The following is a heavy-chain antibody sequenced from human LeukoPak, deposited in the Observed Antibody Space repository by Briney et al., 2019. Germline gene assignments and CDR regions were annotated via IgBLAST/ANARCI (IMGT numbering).Heavy chain of an antibody. J-gene: IGHJ5*02. CDR3: ARDRAPSIAAAGTAGWFDP. Sequence: GGSLRLSCAASGFTFSSSWMQWVRQAPGKGLVWVSRVNNDGSGTTYADSVKGRFTISRDNAKNSLYLQMNSLRAEDTAVYYCARDRAPSIAAAGTAGWFDPWGQGTLVTVSS. D-gene: IGHD6-13*01. V-gene: IGHV3-74*01. CDR2: VNNDGSGT. CDR1: GFTFSSSW.